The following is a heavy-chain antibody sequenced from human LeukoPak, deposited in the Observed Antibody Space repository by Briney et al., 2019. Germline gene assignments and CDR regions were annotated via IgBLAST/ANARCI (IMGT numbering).Heavy chain of an antibody. J-gene: IGHJ4*02. D-gene: IGHD1-26*01. CDR2: IYYSGST. V-gene: IGHV4-39*07. Sequence: PSETLSLTCTVSGGSISSSSYYWGWIRQPPGKGLEWIGSIYYSGSTYHNPSLKSRVTISVDTSKNQFSLKLSSVTAADTAVYYCARLSTGELLPYWGQGTLVTVSS. CDR1: GGSISSSSYY. CDR3: ARLSTGELLPY.